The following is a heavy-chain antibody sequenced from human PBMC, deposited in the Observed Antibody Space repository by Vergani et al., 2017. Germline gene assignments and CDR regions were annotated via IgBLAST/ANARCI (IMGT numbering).Heavy chain of an antibody. D-gene: IGHD5-24*01. CDR3: ARPAGDGYNYYYYGMDV. CDR2: INHSGST. V-gene: IGHV4-34*01. CDR1: GGSFSGYY. J-gene: IGHJ6*02. Sequence: QVQLQQWGAGLLKPSETLSLTCAVYGGSFSGYYWSWIRQPPGKGLEWIGEINHSGSTNYNPSLKSRVTISVDTSKNQFSLKLSSVTAADTAVYYCARPAGDGYNYYYYGMDVWGQGTTVTVSS.